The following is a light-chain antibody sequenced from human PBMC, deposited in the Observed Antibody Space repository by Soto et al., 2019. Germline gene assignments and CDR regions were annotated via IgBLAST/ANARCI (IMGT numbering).Light chain of an antibody. CDR3: QQYDTYSRT. Sequence: DIQMTQSPSTLSASVGDRVTIACRASQSISSTCLAWYQQKPGKAPKLLIYKASRLESGVPSRFSGSGSGTEFTLTISSLQPDDFATYYCQQYDTYSRTFGEGTKVEIK. CDR1: QSISSTC. CDR2: KAS. J-gene: IGKJ4*01. V-gene: IGKV1-5*03.